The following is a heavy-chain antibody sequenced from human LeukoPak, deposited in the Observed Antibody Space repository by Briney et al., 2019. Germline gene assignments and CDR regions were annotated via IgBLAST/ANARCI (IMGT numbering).Heavy chain of an antibody. V-gene: IGHV1-2*02. CDR1: GYTFTSYD. J-gene: IGHJ4*02. CDR3: ARGNFYGDYFDY. Sequence: ASVKVSCKASGYTFTSYDINWVRQAPGQGLEWMGWINPNRGGTSYAQKFQGRVTMTRDTSISTAYMELSSLRSDDTAVYYCARGNFYGDYFDYWGQGTLVTVSS. D-gene: IGHD4-17*01. CDR2: INPNRGGT.